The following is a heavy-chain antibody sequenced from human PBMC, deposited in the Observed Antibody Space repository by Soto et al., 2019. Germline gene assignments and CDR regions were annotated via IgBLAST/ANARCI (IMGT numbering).Heavy chain of an antibody. CDR2: ISGSGGST. CDR3: AKFKTLYYYYGMDV. CDR1: GLTFSSYA. V-gene: IGHV3-23*01. J-gene: IGHJ6*02. Sequence: GGSLRLSCAASGLTFSSYAMSWVRQAPGKGLEWVSAISGSGGSTYYADSVKGRFTISRDNSKNTLYLQMNSLRAEDTAVYYCAKFKTLYYYYGMDVWGQGTTVTVSS.